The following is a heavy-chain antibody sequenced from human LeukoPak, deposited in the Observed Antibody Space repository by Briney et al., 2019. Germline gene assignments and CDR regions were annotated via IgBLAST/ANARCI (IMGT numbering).Heavy chain of an antibody. CDR2: IYHSGRS. V-gene: IGHV4-30-2*01. D-gene: IGHD2-21*01. CDR1: GGSISSGGYT. Sequence: SQTLSLTCAVSGGSISSGGYTWSWFRQPPGKGLEWIGYIYHSGRSYSNPSLKSRVTILVDTSRNQFSLKVSSVTAADTAVYYCARTKGGGDYVDCWGQGTLVTVSS. J-gene: IGHJ4*02. CDR3: ARTKGGGDYVDC.